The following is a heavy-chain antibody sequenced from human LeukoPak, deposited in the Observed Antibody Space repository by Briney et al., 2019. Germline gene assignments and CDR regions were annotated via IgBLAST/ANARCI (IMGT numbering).Heavy chain of an antibody. CDR2: INGGGVNT. Sequence: GGSLRLSCAASGFNFSSYAMSWVRQAPGKGLEWVSTINGGGVNTHYADSVKGRFTISRDNAKNSLYLQMNSLRAEDTAVYYCARRRYNWNAIDYWGQGTLVTVSS. CDR3: ARRRYNWNAIDY. V-gene: IGHV3-23*01. D-gene: IGHD1-20*01. CDR1: GFNFSSYA. J-gene: IGHJ4*02.